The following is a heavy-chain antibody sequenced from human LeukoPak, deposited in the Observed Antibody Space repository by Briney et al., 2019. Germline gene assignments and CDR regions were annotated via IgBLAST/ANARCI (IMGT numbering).Heavy chain of an antibody. Sequence: ASVKVSCKASGYTFTSYGISWVRQAPGQGLEWMGWISAYNGNTNYAQKLQGRVTMTTDTSTSTAYMELRSLRSDDTAVYYCARVDSGSYRHDAFDIWGQGTMVTVSS. CDR3: ARVDSGSYRHDAFDI. CDR1: GYTFTSYG. J-gene: IGHJ3*02. CDR2: ISAYNGNT. D-gene: IGHD1-26*01. V-gene: IGHV1-18*01.